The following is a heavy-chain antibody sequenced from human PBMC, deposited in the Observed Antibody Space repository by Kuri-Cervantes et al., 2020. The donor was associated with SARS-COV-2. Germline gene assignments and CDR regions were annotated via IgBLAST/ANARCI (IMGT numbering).Heavy chain of an antibody. CDR3: ARGDIVVVPAARYNWFDP. J-gene: IGHJ5*02. Sequence: SETLSLTCTVSGGSVSSGSYYWSWIWQPPGKGLEWIGEINHSGSTNYNPSLKSRVTISVDTSKNQFSLKLSSVTAADTAVYYCARGDIVVVPAARYNWFDPWGQGTLVTVSS. V-gene: IGHV4-61*01. CDR2: INHSGST. CDR1: GGSVSSGSYY. D-gene: IGHD2-2*01.